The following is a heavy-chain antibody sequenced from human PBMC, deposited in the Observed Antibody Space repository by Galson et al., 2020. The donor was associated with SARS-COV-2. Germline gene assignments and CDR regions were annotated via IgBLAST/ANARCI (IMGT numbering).Heavy chain of an antibody. V-gene: IGHV1-46*03. J-gene: IGHJ4*02. CDR1: GYTFTSYY. CDR2: IDPNGGST. Sequence: ASVKVSCKASGYTFTSYYLHWVRQAPGQGLEWMGQIDPNGGSTTYAQKFQGRVTMTRDTSTTTVYMELSTLKSEDTAVYYCTRPLGASYVSGSYAYWGLGTLVTVSS. CDR3: TRPLGASYVSGSYAY. D-gene: IGHD3-10*01.